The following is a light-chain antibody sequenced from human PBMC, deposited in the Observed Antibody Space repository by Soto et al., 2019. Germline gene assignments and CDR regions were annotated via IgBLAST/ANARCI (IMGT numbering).Light chain of an antibody. CDR2: GNS. CDR3: QSYASSLSGYV. V-gene: IGLV1-40*01. CDR1: SSNIGAGYD. J-gene: IGLJ1*01. Sequence: QSVLTQPPSVSAAPGQRVTISCTGSSSNIGAGYDVHWYQQLPGTAPKLLIYGNSNRPSGVPDRFSGSKSGTSASLAITGLQAEDDADYYCQSYASSLSGYVFGTGTKLTVL.